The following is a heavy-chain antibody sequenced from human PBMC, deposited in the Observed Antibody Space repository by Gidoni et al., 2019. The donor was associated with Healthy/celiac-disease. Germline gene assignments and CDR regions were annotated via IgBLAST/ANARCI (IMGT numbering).Heavy chain of an antibody. Sequence: EVQLVESGGGLLQPGGFLSLSCSASGLTVSSYAMSWVRPAPGKGLEWVSAISGSGGSTYYADSVKGRFTISRDNSKNTLYLQMNSLRAEDTAVYYCAKDRYSYDAFDIWGQGTMVTVSS. D-gene: IGHD5-18*01. V-gene: IGHV3-23*04. CDR1: GLTVSSYA. CDR3: AKDRYSYDAFDI. J-gene: IGHJ3*02. CDR2: ISGSGGST.